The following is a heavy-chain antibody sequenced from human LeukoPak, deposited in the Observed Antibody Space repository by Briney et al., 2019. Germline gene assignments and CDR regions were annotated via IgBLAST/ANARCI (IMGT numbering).Heavy chain of an antibody. CDR1: GGTFSDYS. V-gene: IGHV1-69*01. CDR2: LIPIVRRT. Sequence: GSSVKVSCKASGGTFSDYSFSWVRRAPGQGLEWLGVLIPIVRRTNYAPKFQGRATITADQSTSTAYMELTSLRSDDTAMYYCAGSYGGNHFDYWGQGTLVTVSS. D-gene: IGHD4-23*01. J-gene: IGHJ4*02. CDR3: AGSYGGNHFDY.